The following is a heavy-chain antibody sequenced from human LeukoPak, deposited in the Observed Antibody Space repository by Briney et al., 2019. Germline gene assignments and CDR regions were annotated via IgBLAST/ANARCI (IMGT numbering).Heavy chain of an antibody. CDR1: GFTFSSYA. V-gene: IGHV3-23*01. Sequence: GGSLRLSCAASGFTFSSYAMSWVRQAPGKGLEWVSAISGSGGSTYYADSVKGRFTISRDNSKDTLFLQMNSLRAEDTAVYYCAKRVAASSGTNDYWGQGTLVTVSS. J-gene: IGHJ4*02. D-gene: IGHD5-18*01. CDR3: AKRVAASSGTNDY. CDR2: ISGSGGST.